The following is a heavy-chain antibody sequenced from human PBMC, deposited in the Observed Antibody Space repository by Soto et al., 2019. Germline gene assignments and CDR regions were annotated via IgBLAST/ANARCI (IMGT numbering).Heavy chain of an antibody. CDR2: ISSSSSTI. J-gene: IGHJ6*02. Sequence: GSLRLSCAASGFTFSSYSMNWVRQAPGKGLEWVSYISSSSSTIYYADSVKGRFTISRDYAKNSLSLQMNSLRDEDTAVYYCARGGSGSYYYYYGMDVWGQGTTVTVSS. CDR3: ARGGSGSYYYYYGMDV. V-gene: IGHV3-48*02. D-gene: IGHD5-12*01. CDR1: GFTFSSYS.